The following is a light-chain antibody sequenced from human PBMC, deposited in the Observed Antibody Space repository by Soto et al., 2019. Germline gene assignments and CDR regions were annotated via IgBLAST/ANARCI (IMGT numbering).Light chain of an antibody. CDR2: AAS. CDR1: QSISRN. V-gene: IGKV3-15*01. J-gene: IGKJ1*01. CDR3: QQYNTWPQT. Sequence: EIVVTQSPATLSLSPGERATLSCRASQSISRNLAWYKQKPGQAPRLLISAASTRATGIPARFSGSGSGTEFTLTISSLQSEDFAVYYCQQYNTWPQTFGQGTKVDIK.